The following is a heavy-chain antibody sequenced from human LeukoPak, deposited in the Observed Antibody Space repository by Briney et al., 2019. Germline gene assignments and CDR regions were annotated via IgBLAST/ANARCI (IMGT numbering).Heavy chain of an antibody. J-gene: IGHJ4*02. V-gene: IGHV3-9*01. Sequence: GGSLRLSCAVSGFTFDDYAMHWVRQVPGKGLEWVSGISWNSDTIGLADSVKGRFAISRDNAKNSLHLQMNSLRTEDTALYYCATNGGGDSGYGNFDYWGQGTPVTVSS. D-gene: IGHD5-12*01. CDR2: ISWNSDTI. CDR1: GFTFDDYA. CDR3: ATNGGGDSGYGNFDY.